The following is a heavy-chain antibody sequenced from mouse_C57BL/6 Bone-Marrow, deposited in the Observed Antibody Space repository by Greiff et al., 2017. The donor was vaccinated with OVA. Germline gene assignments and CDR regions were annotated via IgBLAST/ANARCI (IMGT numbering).Heavy chain of an antibody. CDR1: GYTFTSYG. CDR2: IYPRSGNT. V-gene: IGHV1-81*01. CDR3: ARPYYYGSSPLYY. J-gene: IGHJ2*01. D-gene: IGHD1-1*01. Sequence: VQLQESGAELARPGASVKLSCKASGYTFTSYGISWVKQRTGQGLEWIGEIYPRSGNTYYNEKFKGKATLTADKSSSTAYMELRSLTSEDSAVYFCARPYYYGSSPLYYWGQGTTLTVSS.